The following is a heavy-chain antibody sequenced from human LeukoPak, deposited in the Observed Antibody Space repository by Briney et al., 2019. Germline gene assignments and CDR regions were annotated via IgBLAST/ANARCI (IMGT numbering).Heavy chain of an antibody. D-gene: IGHD2-2*01. J-gene: IGHJ3*02. Sequence: GGSLRLSCAASGFTFRSYAMSWVRQAPGKGLEWVSTVTGGGGTTYYADSVKGRFTISRDNSKNTLYLQMNSLRAEDTAVYYCAKDSLPAAYHAFDIWGQGTMVTVSS. CDR2: VTGGGGTT. CDR1: GFTFRSYA. V-gene: IGHV3-23*01. CDR3: AKDSLPAAYHAFDI.